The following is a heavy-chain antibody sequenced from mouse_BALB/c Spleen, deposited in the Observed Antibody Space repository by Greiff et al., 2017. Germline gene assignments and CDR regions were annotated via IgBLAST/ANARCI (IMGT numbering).Heavy chain of an antibody. V-gene: IGHV5-17*02. J-gene: IGHJ1*01. Sequence: DVHLVESGGGLVQPGGSRKLSCAASGFTFSSFGMHWVRQAPEKGLEWVAYISSGSSTIYYADTVKGRFTISRDNPKNTLFLQMTSLRSEDTAMYYCARSGYYGSRRYFDVWGAGTTVTVSS. D-gene: IGHD1-1*01. CDR2: ISSGSSTI. CDR1: GFTFSSFG. CDR3: ARSGYYGSRRYFDV.